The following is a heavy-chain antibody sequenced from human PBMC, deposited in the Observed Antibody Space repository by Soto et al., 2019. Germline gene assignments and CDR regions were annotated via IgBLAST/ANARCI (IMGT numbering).Heavy chain of an antibody. Sequence: GGSLRLSCAASGFTFSSYAMHWVRQAPGKGLEWVAVISYDGSNKYYADSVKGRFTISRDNSKNTLYLQMNSLRAEDTAVYYCARDKGYCISTSCSNIAYYYYGMDVWGQGTTVTVSS. V-gene: IGHV3-30-3*01. CDR3: ARDKGYCISTSCSNIAYYYYGMDV. J-gene: IGHJ6*02. CDR2: ISYDGSNK. CDR1: GFTFSSYA. D-gene: IGHD2-2*01.